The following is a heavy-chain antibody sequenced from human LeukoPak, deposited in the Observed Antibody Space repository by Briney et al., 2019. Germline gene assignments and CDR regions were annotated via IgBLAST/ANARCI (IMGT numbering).Heavy chain of an antibody. J-gene: IGHJ4*02. CDR2: INHSGST. CDR3: ARAKYNWNYYFDY. D-gene: IGHD1-7*01. Sequence: PSETLSLTCAVYGGSFSGYYWSWIRQPPGKGLEWIGEINHSGSTNYNPSLKSRVTISVDTSKNQFSLKLSSVTAADTAVYYCARAKYNWNYYFDYWGQGTLVTVSS. CDR1: GGSFSGYY. V-gene: IGHV4-34*01.